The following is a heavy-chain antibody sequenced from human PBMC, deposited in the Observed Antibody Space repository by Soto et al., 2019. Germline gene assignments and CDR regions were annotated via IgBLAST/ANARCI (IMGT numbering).Heavy chain of an antibody. CDR1: GFSFSNSN. V-gene: IGHV3-33*01. J-gene: IGHJ4*02. Sequence: PXVSLSLTCAACGFSFSNSNKHWVRQAPGRGLDWVAGIYFGGGNKYYAESVKGRFTISRDNSKNTLYLQMNSLRAEDTAVYYCERETARIHPPFDHCGQGALVTVSS. CDR3: ERETARIHPPFDH. D-gene: IGHD6-25*01. CDR2: IYFGGGNK.